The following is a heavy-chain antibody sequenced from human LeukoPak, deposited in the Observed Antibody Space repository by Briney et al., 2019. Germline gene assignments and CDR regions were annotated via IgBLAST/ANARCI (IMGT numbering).Heavy chain of an antibody. J-gene: IGHJ3*02. Sequence: PGRSLRLSCAASGFTFSSYAMHWVRQAPGKGLEWVSYISSSSSTIYYADSVKGRFTISRDNAMNSVYLQMNSLRAEDTAVYYCARAKRNGFDIWGQGTMVTVSS. V-gene: IGHV3-48*01. CDR1: GFTFSSYA. CDR2: ISSSSSTI. CDR3: ARAKRNGFDI.